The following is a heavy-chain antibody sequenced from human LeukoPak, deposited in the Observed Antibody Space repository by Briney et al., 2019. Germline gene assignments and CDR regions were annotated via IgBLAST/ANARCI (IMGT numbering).Heavy chain of an antibody. CDR3: ARVGVRATYGGDY. CDR1: GFIASSNY. V-gene: IGHV3-66*01. D-gene: IGHD2-8*01. CDR2: IYSGGST. J-gene: IGHJ4*02. Sequence: GGSLRLSCAASGFIASSNYMSWVRQAPGKGLEWVSVIYSGGSTYYADSVKGRFTISRDNSKNTLYLQMNSLRAEDTAVYYCARVGVRATYGGDYWAREPWSPSPQ.